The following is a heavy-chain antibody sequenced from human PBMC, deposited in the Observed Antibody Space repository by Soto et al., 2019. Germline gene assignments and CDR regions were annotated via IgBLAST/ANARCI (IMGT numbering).Heavy chain of an antibody. Sequence: SETLSLTCTVSGGSVSGYYWSWIRQSPGKGLEWLGYIFYRGTTKYSPSVKGRVTISVDTSRNQFSLNLGSVTAADTAVYYCTRHAIIPKLQYGMDVWGQGTMVTVSS. V-gene: IGHV4-59*02. CDR2: IFYRGTT. CDR1: GGSVSGYY. J-gene: IGHJ6*02. CDR3: TRHAIIPKLQYGMDV. D-gene: IGHD3-22*01.